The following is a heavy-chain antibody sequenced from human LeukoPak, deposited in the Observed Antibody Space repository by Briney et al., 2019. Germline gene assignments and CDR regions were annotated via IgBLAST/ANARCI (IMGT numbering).Heavy chain of an antibody. V-gene: IGHV4-31*03. CDR2: IYYSGST. D-gene: IGHD1-20*01. J-gene: IGHJ4*02. CDR3: ARDSITGTVSFDY. Sequence: SETLSLTCTVSGGSISSGGYYWSWIRQHPGKGLEWIGYIYYSGSTYYNPSLKSRVTISVDTSKNQSSLKLSSVTAADTAVYYCARDSITGTVSFDYWGQGTLVTVSS. CDR1: GGSISSGGYY.